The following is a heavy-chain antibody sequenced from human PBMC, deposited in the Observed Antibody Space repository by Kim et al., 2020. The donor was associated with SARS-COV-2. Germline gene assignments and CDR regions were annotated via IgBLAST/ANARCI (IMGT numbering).Heavy chain of an antibody. Sequence: YYNPTLKSRVTISVDTSKNQCSLELSSVTAADTAVYYCARRGYRGGGIDYWGQGTLVTVSS. CDR3: ARRGYRGGGIDY. V-gene: IGHV4-39*01. J-gene: IGHJ4*02. D-gene: IGHD3-10*01.